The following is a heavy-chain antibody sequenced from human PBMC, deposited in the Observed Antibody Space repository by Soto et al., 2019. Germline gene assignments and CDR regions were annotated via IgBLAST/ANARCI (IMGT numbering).Heavy chain of an antibody. Sequence: GGSRRLSGAASGFIYNNYAMTWVRQAPGKGPEWVSHISGSGATTYYADSVKGRFTISRDNSGHTLFLEMYSLIAEDTAVYYFARYIPRVRYYGMDVWGQGTTVTVSS. V-gene: IGHV3-23*01. D-gene: IGHD5-18*01. CDR2: ISGSGATT. J-gene: IGHJ6*02. CDR1: GFIYNNYA. CDR3: ARYIPRVRYYGMDV.